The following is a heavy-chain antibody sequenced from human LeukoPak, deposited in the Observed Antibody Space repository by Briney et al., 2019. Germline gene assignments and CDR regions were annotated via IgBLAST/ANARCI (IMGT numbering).Heavy chain of an antibody. CDR3: AKDSTHSNPRTGSGGMDV. Sequence: PGRSLRLSCAASGFTFDDYAMYWVRQAPRKGLEWVSGISWNSGSIGYADSVKGRFTISRDNAKNSLYLQMNSLRPEDTALYYCAKDSTHSNPRTGSGGMDVWGKGTTVTVSS. J-gene: IGHJ6*03. CDR2: ISWNSGSI. CDR1: GFTFDDYA. D-gene: IGHD2-8*02. V-gene: IGHV3-9*01.